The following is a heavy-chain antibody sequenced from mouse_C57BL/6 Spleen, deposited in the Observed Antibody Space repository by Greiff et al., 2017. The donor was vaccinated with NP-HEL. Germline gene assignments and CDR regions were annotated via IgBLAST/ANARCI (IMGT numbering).Heavy chain of an antibody. V-gene: IGHV5-9*01. CDR3: ARHEAFFAY. CDR1: GFTFSSYT. CDR2: ISGGGGNT. J-gene: IGHJ3*01. Sequence: DVMLVESGGGLVKPGGSLKLSCAASGFTFSSYTMSWVRQTPEKRLEWVATISGGGGNTYYPDSVKGRFTISRDNAKNTLYLQMSSLRSEDTALYYCARHEAFFAYWGQGTLVTVSA.